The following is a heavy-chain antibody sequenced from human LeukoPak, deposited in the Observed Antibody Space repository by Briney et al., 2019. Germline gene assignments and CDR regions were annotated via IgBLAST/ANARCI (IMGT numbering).Heavy chain of an antibody. CDR3: ARDNDWAFHY. Sequence: GGSLRLSCAASAFTFSSYSMDWVRQAPGKGLEWVSYINHNGEMIFYPDFVKGRFTISRDNAKNSLYLQMNSLRDEDTAVYYCARDNDWAFHYWGQGTLVTVSS. CDR1: AFTFSSYS. CDR2: INHNGEMI. V-gene: IGHV3-48*02. J-gene: IGHJ4*02. D-gene: IGHD3-9*01.